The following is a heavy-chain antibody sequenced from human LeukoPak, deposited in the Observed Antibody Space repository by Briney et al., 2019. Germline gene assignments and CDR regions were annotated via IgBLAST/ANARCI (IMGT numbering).Heavy chain of an antibody. Sequence: PGGSLRLSCEASGFTFNTYWMNWVRQAPGRGLVWVSSISSSSSYIYYADSVKGRFTISRDNAKNSLYLQMNSLRAEDTAVYYCARDSLAAAGTWCDYWGQGTLVTVSS. J-gene: IGHJ4*02. CDR3: ARDSLAAAGTWCDY. CDR2: ISSSSSYI. V-gene: IGHV3-21*01. CDR1: GFTFNTYW. D-gene: IGHD6-13*01.